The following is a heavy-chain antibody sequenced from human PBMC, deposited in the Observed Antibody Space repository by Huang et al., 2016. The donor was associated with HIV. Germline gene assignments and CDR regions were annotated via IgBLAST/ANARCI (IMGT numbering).Heavy chain of an antibody. Sequence: QVQLVQSGGEVEQPGASVRVSCKASGYDFGSYGMSWVRQAPGQGLEWLGWIGSDSRDTRTAQKFQGRVTMTTDRSATTTYMELRSLRYDDTAVYYCARDTYYTDIWKRNDASFLWGQGTMITVYS. CDR1: GYDFGSYG. CDR2: IGSDSRDT. CDR3: ARDTYYTDIWKRNDASFL. D-gene: IGHD3-22*01. V-gene: IGHV1-18*01. J-gene: IGHJ3*01.